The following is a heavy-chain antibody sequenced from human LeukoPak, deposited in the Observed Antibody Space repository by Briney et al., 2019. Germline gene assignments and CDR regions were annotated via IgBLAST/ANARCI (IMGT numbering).Heavy chain of an antibody. Sequence: GGSLRLSCAASGFAFSSYAMHWVRQAPGKGLEWVAVISYDGSNKYYADSVKGRFTISRDNSKNTLYLQMNSLRAEDTAVYYCARGLFTMVRGVIGYWGQGTLVTVSS. CDR2: ISYDGSNK. CDR3: ARGLFTMVRGVIGY. V-gene: IGHV3-30-3*01. J-gene: IGHJ4*02. D-gene: IGHD3-10*01. CDR1: GFAFSSYA.